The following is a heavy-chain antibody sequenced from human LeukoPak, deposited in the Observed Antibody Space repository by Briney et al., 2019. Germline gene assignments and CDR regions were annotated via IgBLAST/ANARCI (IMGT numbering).Heavy chain of an antibody. V-gene: IGHV4-34*01. CDR1: GGSFSGYY. D-gene: IGHD3-3*01. CDR3: ARVATIFGVAQGYFDY. J-gene: IGHJ4*02. Sequence: SETLSLTCAVYGGSFSGYYWSWIRQPPGKGLEWIGEINHSGSTNHNPSLKSRVTISVDTSKNQFSLKLSSVTAADTAVYYCARVATIFGVAQGYFDYWGQGTLVTVSS. CDR2: INHSGST.